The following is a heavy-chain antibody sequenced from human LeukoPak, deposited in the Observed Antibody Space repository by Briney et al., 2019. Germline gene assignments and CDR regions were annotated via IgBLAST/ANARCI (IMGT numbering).Heavy chain of an antibody. Sequence: ASVKVSCKASGYTFTSDGSSGGRQGPGEGGEWMGWISAYNRNTNHAQKLQGRVNMPTDTSTSTAYMELRSLRSDDTAVYYCARENAFDLWGQGTMVTVSS. CDR1: GYTFTSDG. J-gene: IGHJ3*01. V-gene: IGHV1-18*01. CDR3: ARENAFDL. CDR2: ISAYNRNT.